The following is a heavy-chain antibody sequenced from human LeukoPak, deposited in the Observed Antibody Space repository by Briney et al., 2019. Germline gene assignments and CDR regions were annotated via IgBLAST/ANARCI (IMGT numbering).Heavy chain of an antibody. J-gene: IGHJ5*02. D-gene: IGHD6-13*01. CDR1: GYSISSAYY. CDR2: MYHSGST. V-gene: IGHV4-38-2*02. Sequence: SETLSLTCSVSGYSISSAYYWGWIRQPPGKGLEWIGTMYHSGSTNYNPSLKSRGTIAVDTSQNQFSLKLSSVTAADTAVYYCARLRIGAAGTVWFDPWGQGTLVTVSS. CDR3: ARLRIGAAGTVWFDP.